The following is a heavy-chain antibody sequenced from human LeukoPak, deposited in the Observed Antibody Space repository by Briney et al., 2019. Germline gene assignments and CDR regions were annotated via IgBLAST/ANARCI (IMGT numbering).Heavy chain of an antibody. D-gene: IGHD4-11*01. CDR3: ASTVTHPYGMDV. J-gene: IGHJ6*02. CDR2: INPNSGGA. V-gene: IGHV1-2*02. CDR1: GYTFTGNY. Sequence: GASVKVSCKASGYTFTGNYMHWVRQAPGQGLEWMGWINPNSGGANYAKKFQGRVTVTRDTSISTAYMELSRLRSGDTAVYYCASTVTHPYGMDVWGQGTTVTVSS.